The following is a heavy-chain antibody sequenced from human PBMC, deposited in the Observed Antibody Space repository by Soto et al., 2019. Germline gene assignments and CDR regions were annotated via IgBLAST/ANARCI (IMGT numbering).Heavy chain of an antibody. CDR3: ARQGGIAHYIWGSYRYFDY. Sequence: SETLSLTCTVSGGSISSSSYYWGWIRQPPGKGLEWIGSIYYSGSTYYNPSLKSRVTISVDTSKNQFSLKLSPVTAADTAVYYCARQGGIAHYIWGSYRYFDYWGQGTLVTVSS. D-gene: IGHD3-16*02. V-gene: IGHV4-39*01. J-gene: IGHJ4*02. CDR2: IYYSGST. CDR1: GGSISSSSYY.